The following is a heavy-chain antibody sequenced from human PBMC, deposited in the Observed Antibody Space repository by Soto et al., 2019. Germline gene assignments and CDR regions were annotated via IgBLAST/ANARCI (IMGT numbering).Heavy chain of an antibody. V-gene: IGHV3-15*01. Sequence: GGSLRLSCAASGFTFSNAWMSWVRQAPGKGLQWVGRIKSKTDGGRTDYAAPVKGRFTISRDDSKNTLYLQMNSLKTEDTAVYHCTTDDVAVANAEIDYWGQGTLVTVSS. CDR2: IKSKTDGGRT. CDR3: TTDDVAVANAEIDY. CDR1: GFTFSNAW. D-gene: IGHD6-19*01. J-gene: IGHJ4*02.